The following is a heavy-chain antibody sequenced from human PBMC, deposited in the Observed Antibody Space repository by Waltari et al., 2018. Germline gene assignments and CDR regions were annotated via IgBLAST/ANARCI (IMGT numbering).Heavy chain of an antibody. J-gene: IGHJ4*02. D-gene: IGHD6-19*01. V-gene: IGHV3-23*01. CDR2: ISSNVDTT. Sequence: QLLESGGGLAQPGGSLRLSCAASGLVFNIYAMSWVRQSPGKGLEWVSGISSNVDTTYYADSVKGRFTISRDNSKNSLFLEMNNLRGDDTAIYYCVKSEISGWYVMDSWGQGTLVSVSS. CDR3: VKSEISGWYVMDS. CDR1: GLVFNIYA.